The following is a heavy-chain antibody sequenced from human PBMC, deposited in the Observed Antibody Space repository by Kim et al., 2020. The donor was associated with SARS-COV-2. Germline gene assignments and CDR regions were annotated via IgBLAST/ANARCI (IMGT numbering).Heavy chain of an antibody. V-gene: IGHV1-69*13. CDR2: IIPIFGTP. J-gene: IGHJ4*02. D-gene: IGHD2-15*01. CDR1: GGTFGTYT. Sequence: SVKVSCKASGGTFGTYTITWVRQAPGQGLEWMGGIIPIFGTPDYARNFQGRVTISADESTKTVYMELSSLRAEDTAVYYCAKKEIVGPLDYWGQGTLVTVSS. CDR3: AKKEIVGPLDY.